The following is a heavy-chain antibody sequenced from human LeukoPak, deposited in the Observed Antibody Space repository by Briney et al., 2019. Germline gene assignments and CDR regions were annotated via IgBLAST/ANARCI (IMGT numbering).Heavy chain of an antibody. J-gene: IGHJ3*02. CDR2: IKHSGST. D-gene: IGHD6-19*01. V-gene: IGHV4-34*01. CDR1: GGSFSGYY. CDR3: ARGRYSSGWYFLHAFDI. Sequence: SETLSLTCAVYGGSFSGYYWSWIRQPPGKGLEWIGEIKHSGSTNYNPSLKSRVTISVDTSKNQFSLKLSSVTAADTAVYYCARGRYSSGWYFLHAFDIWGQGTMVTVSS.